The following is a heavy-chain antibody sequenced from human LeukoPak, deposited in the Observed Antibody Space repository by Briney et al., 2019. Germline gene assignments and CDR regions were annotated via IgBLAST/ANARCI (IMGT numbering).Heavy chain of an antibody. CDR3: AKGGYSYGYIDY. J-gene: IGHJ4*02. CDR1: GFTFSSYA. CDR2: ISGGGNST. Sequence: GGSLRLSCAASGFTFSSYAMSWVRQVPGKGLEWVSAISGGGNSTYYADSVKGRFTISRDNSKNTLYLQMSSLRIEDTAVYYCAKGGYSYGYIDYWGQGTLVTVSS. V-gene: IGHV3-23*01. D-gene: IGHD5-18*01.